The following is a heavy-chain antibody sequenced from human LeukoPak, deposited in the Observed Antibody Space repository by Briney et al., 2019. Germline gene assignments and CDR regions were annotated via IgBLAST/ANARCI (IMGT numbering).Heavy chain of an antibody. D-gene: IGHD6-19*01. Sequence: PGGSLRLSCAATGFTFSTYNMNWVRQAPGKGLEWVSSISSSSSYIFYADSVKGRFTISRDNAKNSLYLQMNSLRDEDTAVYYCARASSSGWYPPFDYWGQGTLVTVSS. V-gene: IGHV3-21*01. CDR1: GFTFSTYN. J-gene: IGHJ4*02. CDR3: ARASSSGWYPPFDY. CDR2: ISSSSSYI.